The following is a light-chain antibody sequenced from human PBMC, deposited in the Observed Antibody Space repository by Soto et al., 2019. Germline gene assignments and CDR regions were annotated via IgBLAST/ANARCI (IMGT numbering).Light chain of an antibody. V-gene: IGKV1-5*01. CDR3: QQYTNTNNPWM. Sequence: DIQMTQSPSSLSVSVGDRVTITCWASQSLNNYLAWYQQKPGKAPKLLIYDASTLERGVPSRFSGTGSGTEFTLTISSLQPDDSATYYCQQYTNTNNPWMFGQGTKVDIK. CDR2: DAS. CDR1: QSLNNY. J-gene: IGKJ1*01.